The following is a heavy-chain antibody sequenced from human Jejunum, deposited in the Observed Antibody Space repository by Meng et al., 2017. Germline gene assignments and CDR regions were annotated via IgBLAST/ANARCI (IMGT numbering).Heavy chain of an antibody. Sequence: QGHLVASGGGLVKAGGSLRLSCAASGITFSDFYMSWVRQAPGKGLEWVSYINPSDTTTDYADSVKGRFTISRDHAKKSMYLQMNSLRVEDTAVYYCARGHWALDSWGQGTLVTVSS. D-gene: IGHD7-27*01. CDR1: GITFSDFY. CDR3: ARGHWALDS. V-gene: IGHV3-11*01. CDR2: INPSDTTT. J-gene: IGHJ4*02.